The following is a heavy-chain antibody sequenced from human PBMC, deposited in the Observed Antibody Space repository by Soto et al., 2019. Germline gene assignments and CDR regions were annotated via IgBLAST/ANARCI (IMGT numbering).Heavy chain of an antibody. V-gene: IGHV1-69*02. CDR3: ATSFGSGSRAFDY. CDR1: GDTFNFYT. Sequence: QVQLVQSGAEVKKPGSSVKVSCKASGDTFNFYTISWVRQAPGLGLEWMGRFNPILSFSNSALKFQGRVTLTADKSTSTAYMVLSSLRSEDTAIYYCATSFGSGSRAFDYWGQGALVPVSS. J-gene: IGHJ4*02. CDR2: FNPILSFS. D-gene: IGHD3-10*01.